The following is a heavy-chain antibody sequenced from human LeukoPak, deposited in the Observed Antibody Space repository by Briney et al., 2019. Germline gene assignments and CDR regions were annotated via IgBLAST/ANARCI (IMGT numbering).Heavy chain of an antibody. Sequence: GGSLRLSCATSGFSFSSYAMSWVRQAPGKGLEWVSSISSSSSYIYYADSVKGRFTISRDNAKNSLYLQMNSLRAEDTAVYYCASGTSGYDIYYFDYWGQGTLVTVSS. CDR2: ISSSSSYI. CDR1: GFSFSSYA. J-gene: IGHJ4*02. CDR3: ASGTSGYDIYYFDY. D-gene: IGHD5-12*01. V-gene: IGHV3-21*01.